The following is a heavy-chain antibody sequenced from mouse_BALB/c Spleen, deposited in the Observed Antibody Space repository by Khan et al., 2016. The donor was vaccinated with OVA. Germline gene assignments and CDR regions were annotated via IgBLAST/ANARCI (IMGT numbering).Heavy chain of an antibody. V-gene: IGHV1-7*01. CDR3: ARRGLRWDFDY. Sequence: VQLQQSGAELAKPGASVKMSCKASGYTFINYWILWVKQRPGQGLEWIGYINPSTGYTEYNQNFNDKATLTADKSSRTAYMQLSSLTSGDSAVNYCARRGLRWDFDYWGQGTTLTVSS. D-gene: IGHD1-1*01. CDR1: GYTFINYW. J-gene: IGHJ2*01. CDR2: INPSTGYT.